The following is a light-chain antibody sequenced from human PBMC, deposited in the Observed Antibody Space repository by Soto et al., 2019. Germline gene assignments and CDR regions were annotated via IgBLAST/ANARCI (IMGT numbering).Light chain of an antibody. CDR3: QQYYSFPLT. CDR2: AAS. V-gene: IGKV1-39*01. CDR1: QSISSY. J-gene: IGKJ4*01. Sequence: IQITQSPSSLSASVGDRVTITCLASQSISSYLNWYQQKPGKAPNLLISAASSLQSGVPSRFSGSGSGTDFTLTISNLQPEDFATYYCQQYYSFPLTFGGGTKVDIK.